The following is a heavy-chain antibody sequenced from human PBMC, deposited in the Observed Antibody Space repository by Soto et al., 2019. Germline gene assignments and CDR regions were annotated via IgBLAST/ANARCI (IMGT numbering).Heavy chain of an antibody. V-gene: IGHV4-59*01. Sequence: QVQLQESGPGLVKPSETLSLNCSVSGGSINYKYWSWFRQPPGKGLGWIGYIYYSGGTEYNPSLKSRATISLDTSKNQFSLKLTSVTAADTAVYYCARYYCSGGSCYSLSTFDVWGQGTMVTVSS. CDR1: GGSINYKY. CDR2: IYYSGGT. CDR3: ARYYCSGGSCYSLSTFDV. D-gene: IGHD2-15*01. J-gene: IGHJ3*01.